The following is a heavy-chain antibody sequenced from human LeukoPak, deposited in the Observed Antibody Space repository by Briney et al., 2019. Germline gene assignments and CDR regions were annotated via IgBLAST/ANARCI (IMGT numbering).Heavy chain of an antibody. Sequence: SETLSLTCTVSVDSISTYYWTWIRQPPGKGLEWVGYIFNSGSTNYNPSLKSRVTLSIDTSRKQLSLKLSSVTAADTAVYYCARVELDLPGYFDYWGQGTLVTVSS. CDR1: VDSISTYY. CDR2: IFNSGST. J-gene: IGHJ4*02. V-gene: IGHV4-59*01. CDR3: ARVELDLPGYFDY. D-gene: IGHD1-7*01.